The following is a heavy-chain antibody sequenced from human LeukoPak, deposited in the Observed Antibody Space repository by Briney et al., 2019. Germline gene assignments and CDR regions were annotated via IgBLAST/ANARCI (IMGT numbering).Heavy chain of an antibody. V-gene: IGHV4-61*01. D-gene: IGHD1-26*01. J-gene: IGHJ4*02. CDR1: GGSFSSGSYY. CDR2: IYYSGST. CDR3: ASVSGSYYPAFDY. Sequence: SETLSLTCTVSGGSFSSGSYYWSWIRQPPGKGLEWIGYIYYSGSTNYNPSLKSRVTISVDTSKNQFSLKLSSVTAADTAVYYCASVSGSYYPAFDYWGQGTLVTVSS.